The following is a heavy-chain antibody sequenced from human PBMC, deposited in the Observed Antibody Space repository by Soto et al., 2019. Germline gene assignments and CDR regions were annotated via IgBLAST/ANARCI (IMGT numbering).Heavy chain of an antibody. D-gene: IGHD1-26*01. CDR2: IYYSGST. CDR3: ARSKWELLTSWCGDYRMQH. V-gene: IGHV4-59*12. J-gene: IGHJ6*02. Sequence: SETLSLTCTVSGGSISSYYWSWIRQPPGKGLEWIGYIYYSGSTNYNPSLQSRVTISVDKSKNQFSLKLSSVTAADTAVYYCARSKWELLTSWCGDYRMQHWGQGST. CDR1: GGSISSYY.